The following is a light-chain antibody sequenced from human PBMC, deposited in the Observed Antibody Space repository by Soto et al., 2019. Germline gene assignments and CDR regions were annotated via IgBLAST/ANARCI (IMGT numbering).Light chain of an antibody. CDR2: GNT. CDR1: SSNIGAGYD. V-gene: IGLV1-40*01. Sequence: QPVLTQPPSVSGAPGQRVTISCTGSSSNIGAGYDVHWYQQLPGTAPKLLIYGNTNRPSGVPDRFSGSKSGSSASLAITGLQAEDEGDYYCQSYESSLSAVVFGGGTKVTVL. J-gene: IGLJ2*01. CDR3: QSYESSLSAVV.